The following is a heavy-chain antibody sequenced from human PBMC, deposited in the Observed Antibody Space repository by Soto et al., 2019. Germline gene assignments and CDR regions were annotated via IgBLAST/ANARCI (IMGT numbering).Heavy chain of an antibody. CDR1: GGTFSSYA. CDR3: ARGGAARHHYYFYGMDV. Sequence: QVQLVQSGAEVKKPWSSVKVSCKASGGTFSSYAISWVRQAPGQGLEWMGWIIPIFGTANYAQKFQGRVTITADDSTSTAYMELSILRSEDTAVYYCARGGAARHHYYFYGMDVWGQGTTVTVSS. CDR2: IIPIFGTA. V-gene: IGHV1-69*01. D-gene: IGHD6-6*01. J-gene: IGHJ6*02.